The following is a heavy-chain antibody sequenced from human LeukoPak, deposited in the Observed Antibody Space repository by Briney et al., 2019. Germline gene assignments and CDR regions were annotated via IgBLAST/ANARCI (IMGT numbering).Heavy chain of an antibody. J-gene: IGHJ3*02. V-gene: IGHV4-39*07. CDR1: GGSISSSSCY. CDR2: IYYSGST. D-gene: IGHD5-18*01. CDR3: ARDHGRSYNYGSDALDI. Sequence: SETLSLTCTVSGGSISSSSCYWGWIRQPPGKGLEWIGSIYYSGSTYYNPSLKSRVTISVDTSKNQFSLKLTSVTAADTAMYYCARDHGRSYNYGSDALDIWGQGTLVIVSA.